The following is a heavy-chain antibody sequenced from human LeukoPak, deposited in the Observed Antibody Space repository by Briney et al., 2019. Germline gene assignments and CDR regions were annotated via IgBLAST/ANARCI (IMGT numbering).Heavy chain of an antibody. CDR2: IYYSGST. Sequence: SETLSLTCTVSGGSISSSSYYWGWIRQPPGKGLEWIGSIYYSGSTYYNPSLKSRVTISVDTSKNQFSLKLSSVTAAGTAVYYCARDDVRGVTLLWFGESAGGYFDYWGQGTLVTVSS. CDR3: ARDDVRGVTLLWFGESAGGYFDY. CDR1: GGSISSSSYY. J-gene: IGHJ4*02. V-gene: IGHV4-39*07. D-gene: IGHD3-10*01.